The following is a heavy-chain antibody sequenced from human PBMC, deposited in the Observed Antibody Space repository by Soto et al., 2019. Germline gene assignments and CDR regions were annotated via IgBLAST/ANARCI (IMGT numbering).Heavy chain of an antibody. CDR1: GYTCTSYY. CDR3: ARGITAATAAYYYYYMDV. D-gene: IGHD2-15*01. J-gene: IGHJ6*03. Sequence: ASGKVSGKGAGYTCTSYYMHWVRQAPGQGLEWMGIINPSGGSTSYAQKFQGRVTMTRDTSTSTVYMELSSLRSEDTAVYYCARGITAATAAYYYYYMDVWGKGTTVTVSS. V-gene: IGHV1-46*01. CDR2: INPSGGST.